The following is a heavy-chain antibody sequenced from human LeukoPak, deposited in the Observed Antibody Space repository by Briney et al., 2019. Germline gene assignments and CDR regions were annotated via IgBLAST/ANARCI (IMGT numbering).Heavy chain of an antibody. D-gene: IGHD6-19*01. Sequence: GGSLRLSCAASGFTLSSYSMNWVRQAPGKGLEWVSSLSSSSSYIYYADSVKGRFTISRDNPKNSLFLQMNSLRAEGTAVYFCARDRLSSGWLTDSWGQGTLVTVSS. CDR2: LSSSSSYI. CDR1: GFTLSSYS. V-gene: IGHV3-21*01. J-gene: IGHJ4*02. CDR3: ARDRLSSGWLTDS.